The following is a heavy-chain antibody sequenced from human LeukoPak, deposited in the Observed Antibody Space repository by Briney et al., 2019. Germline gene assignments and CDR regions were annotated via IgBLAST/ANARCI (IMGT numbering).Heavy chain of an antibody. CDR1: GGSISSYY. D-gene: IGHD3-9*01. Sequence: SETLSLTCTVSGGSISSYYWSWIRQSAGKGLEWIGRIYTSGSTNYNPSLKSRVTMSVDTSKNQFSLKLSSVTAADTAVYYCALTGPSNWFDPWGQGTLVTVSS. CDR3: ALTGPSNWFDP. V-gene: IGHV4-4*07. J-gene: IGHJ5*02. CDR2: IYTSGST.